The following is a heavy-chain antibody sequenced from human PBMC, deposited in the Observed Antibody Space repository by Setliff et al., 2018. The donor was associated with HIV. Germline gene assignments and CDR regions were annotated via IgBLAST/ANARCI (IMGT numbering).Heavy chain of an antibody. CDR3: ATSAESGFGIHWGVFNI. CDR2: IYSSGST. CDR1: GGSTRTSGYY. V-gene: IGHV4-39*01. J-gene: IGHJ3*02. Sequence: SETLSLTCTVSGGSTRTSGYYWGRIRQPPGKGREWIGSIYSSGSTYYNPSLKSRVSISVDTSKNQFSLKLRSVTAADTAVYYCATSAESGFGIHWGVFNIWGQGTRGTVSS. D-gene: IGHD3-10*01.